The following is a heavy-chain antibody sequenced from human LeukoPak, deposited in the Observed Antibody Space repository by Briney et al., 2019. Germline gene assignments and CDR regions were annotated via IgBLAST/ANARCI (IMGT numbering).Heavy chain of an antibody. D-gene: IGHD6-6*01. CDR1: GYNFTTYW. Sequence: GESLKVSCKGSGYNFTTYWIAWVRQMPEKGLEWMGIIYPDDSETRYGPSFQGQVTFSADKSISTAYLQWSSLKASDTAMYYCARLSSSSADRADYWGQGTLVTVSS. CDR3: ARLSSSSADRADY. V-gene: IGHV5-51*01. CDR2: IYPDDSET. J-gene: IGHJ4*02.